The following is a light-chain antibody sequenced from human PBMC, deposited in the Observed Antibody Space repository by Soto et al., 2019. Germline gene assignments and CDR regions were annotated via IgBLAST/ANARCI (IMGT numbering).Light chain of an antibody. CDR2: EVS. CDR3: SSYAGSNNRVV. V-gene: IGLV2-8*01. Sequence: QSALTQPPSASGSPGQSVTISCTGTSSDVRGYNYVSWYQQHPGKAPKLMIYEVSTRPSGVPDRFSGSKSGNTASLTVSGLQAEDEADYYCSSYAGSNNRVVFGGGTKLTVL. CDR1: SSDVRGYNY. J-gene: IGLJ2*01.